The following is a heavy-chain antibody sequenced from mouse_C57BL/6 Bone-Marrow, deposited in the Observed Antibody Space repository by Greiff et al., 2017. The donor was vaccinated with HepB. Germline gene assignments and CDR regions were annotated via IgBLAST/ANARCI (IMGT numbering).Heavy chain of an antibody. CDR1: GFTFSDYY. CDR3: SRRYYYGSSRGYFDV. D-gene: IGHD1-1*01. Sequence: EVQRVESGGGLVQPGGSLKLSCAASGFTFSDYYMYWVRQTPEKRLEWVAYISNGGGSTYYPDTVKGRFTISRDNAKNTLYLQMSRLKSEDTAMYYCSRRYYYGSSRGYFDVWGTGTTVTVSS. V-gene: IGHV5-12*01. CDR2: ISNGGGST. J-gene: IGHJ1*03.